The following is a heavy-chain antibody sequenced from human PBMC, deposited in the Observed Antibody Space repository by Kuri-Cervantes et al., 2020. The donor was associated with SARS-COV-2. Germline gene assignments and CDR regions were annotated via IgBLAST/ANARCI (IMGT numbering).Heavy chain of an antibody. V-gene: IGHV3-21*01. J-gene: IGHJ6*02. Sequence: ETLSLTCAASRFTFSSYVMSWVRQAPGKGLEWVASISSSSSYIYYADSLRGRFTISRDNAKNSLYLQMSSLRAEDTAVYYCARDSEGKYDLWSGYQYYYFYGMDVWGQGTAVTVSS. D-gene: IGHD3/OR15-3a*01. CDR1: RFTFSSYV. CDR3: ARDSEGKYDLWSGYQYYYFYGMDV. CDR2: ISSSSSYI.